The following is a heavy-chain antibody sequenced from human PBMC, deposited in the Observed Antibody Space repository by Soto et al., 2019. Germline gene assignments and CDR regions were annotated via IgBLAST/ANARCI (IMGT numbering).Heavy chain of an antibody. CDR3: AKDRAAARTYYYYGMDV. V-gene: IGHV3-30*18. Sequence: QVQLVESGGGVVQPGRSLRLSCAASGFTFSSYGMHWVRQAPGKGLEWVAVISYDGSNKYYADSVKGRFTISRDNSKNXXYLQMNSLRAEDTAVYYCAKDRAAARTYYYYGMDVWGQGTTVTVSS. J-gene: IGHJ6*02. D-gene: IGHD6-13*01. CDR1: GFTFSSYG. CDR2: ISYDGSNK.